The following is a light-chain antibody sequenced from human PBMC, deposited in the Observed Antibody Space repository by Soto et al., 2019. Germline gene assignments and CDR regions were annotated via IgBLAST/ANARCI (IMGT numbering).Light chain of an antibody. J-gene: IGKJ2*01. V-gene: IGKV3-15*01. CDR3: QVRFT. CDR2: GAS. CDR1: QSASRE. Sequence: EMVLTQSPATLSVSPGERVTLPCRASQSASREMAWYQQRPGQPPRLLIYGASTRATGVPARFSGSGSGTEFPLTISSLQPEDSAVYYCQVRFTFGQGTKLEIK.